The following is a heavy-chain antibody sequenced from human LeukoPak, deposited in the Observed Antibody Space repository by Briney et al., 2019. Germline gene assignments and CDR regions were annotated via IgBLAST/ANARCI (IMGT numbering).Heavy chain of an antibody. CDR1: GYTFTSHY. J-gene: IGHJ2*01. CDR2: IHPSGGST. V-gene: IGHV1-46*01. D-gene: IGHD2-8*02. CDR3: ARSNTDGFGYWYLDL. Sequence: ASVKVSCKASGYTFTSHYMHWVRQVPGQGLEWMGIIHPSGGSTTYAQSFQGRVTMTRDTSTSTVYMELSSLTSEDTAVYYCARSNTDGFGYWYLDLWGRGTLVTVSS.